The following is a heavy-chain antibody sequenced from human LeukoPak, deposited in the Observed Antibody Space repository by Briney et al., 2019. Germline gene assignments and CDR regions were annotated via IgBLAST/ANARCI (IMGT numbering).Heavy chain of an antibody. CDR3: ARDPIFGVVRRPYYFDY. CDR2: ISYDGSNK. J-gene: IGHJ4*02. V-gene: IGHV3-30-3*01. Sequence: GRSLRLSCAASGFTLSSYAMHWVRQAPGKGLEWVAVISYDGSNKYYADSVKGRFTISRDNSKNTLYLQMNSLRAEDTAVYYCARDPIFGVVRRPYYFDYWGQGTLVTVSS. D-gene: IGHD3-3*01. CDR1: GFTLSSYA.